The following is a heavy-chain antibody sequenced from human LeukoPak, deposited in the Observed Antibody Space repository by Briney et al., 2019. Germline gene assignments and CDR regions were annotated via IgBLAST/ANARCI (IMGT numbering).Heavy chain of an antibody. V-gene: IGHV1-18*01. Sequence: ASVKVSCKASGYTFTSYGISWVRQAPGQGPEWMGWISAYNGNTNYLQKFQGRVTMTTDTSTNTAYMELRSLTSDDTAVYYCARGITMIVVAMYYFDYWGQGTLVTVSS. CDR2: ISAYNGNT. CDR3: ARGITMIVVAMYYFDY. CDR1: GYTFTSYG. D-gene: IGHD3-22*01. J-gene: IGHJ4*02.